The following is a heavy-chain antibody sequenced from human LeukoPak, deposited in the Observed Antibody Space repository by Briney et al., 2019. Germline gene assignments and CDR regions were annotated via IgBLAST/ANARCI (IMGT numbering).Heavy chain of an antibody. Sequence: ASVKVSCKPSGYSFTDYYIHWVRQAPGQGFEWMGWINTKSGRTSSARKFQGRVTMTRDPSITTVYMDMAWLTSDDTAIYFCARADFIDAGPYLIGPWGQGTLVTVSS. D-gene: IGHD3-3*01. V-gene: IGHV1-2*02. CDR1: GYSFTDYY. CDR3: ARADFIDAGPYLIGP. J-gene: IGHJ5*02. CDR2: INTKSGRT.